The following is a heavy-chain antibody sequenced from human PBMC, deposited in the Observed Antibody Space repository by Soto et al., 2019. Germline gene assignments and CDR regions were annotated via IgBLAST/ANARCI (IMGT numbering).Heavy chain of an antibody. CDR1: GFTFKNAW. CDR3: VREGRGSFDF. D-gene: IGHD5-12*01. J-gene: IGHJ3*01. CDR2: IGGRGNSA. V-gene: IGHV3-23*01. Sequence: GGSLRLSCAASGFTFKNAWMSWVRQAPGKGLEWVSVIGGRGNSAYYADSVQGRFTISRDNSKNTLSLQMSSLTADDTAIYYCVREGRGSFDFWGRGTMVTVSS.